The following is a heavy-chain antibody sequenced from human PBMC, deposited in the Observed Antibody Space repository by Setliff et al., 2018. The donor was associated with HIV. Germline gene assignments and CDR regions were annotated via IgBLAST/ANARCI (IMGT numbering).Heavy chain of an antibody. Sequence: GASVKVSCKASGSTFTSYAINWVRQAAGQGLEWMGWMNPNSGNTGYAQRFQGRLTMTRNTSISTAYMELNSLMSEDTAVYFCAIRREVVVATTRRGLDIWGQGTMVTVSS. J-gene: IGHJ3*02. CDR1: GSTFTSYA. CDR2: MNPNSGNT. V-gene: IGHV1-8*02. D-gene: IGHD2-15*01. CDR3: AIRREVVVATTRRGLDI.